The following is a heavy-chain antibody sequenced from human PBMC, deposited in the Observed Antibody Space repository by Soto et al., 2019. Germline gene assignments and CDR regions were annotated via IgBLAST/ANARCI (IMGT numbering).Heavy chain of an antibody. D-gene: IGHD3-10*01. V-gene: IGHV3-30*18. Sequence: QVQLVESGGGVVPPGKSLRLSCAGSGFTFRSYGMDWVRQAPGKGLEWVAVISYDGSNKYYADSVKGRFTISRDNSKHTLYRQRSSLRADDTAVYYCAKDRMGAGVRGYFDYWGQGTLVTVSS. CDR3: AKDRMGAGVRGYFDY. J-gene: IGHJ4*02. CDR1: GFTFRSYG. CDR2: ISYDGSNK.